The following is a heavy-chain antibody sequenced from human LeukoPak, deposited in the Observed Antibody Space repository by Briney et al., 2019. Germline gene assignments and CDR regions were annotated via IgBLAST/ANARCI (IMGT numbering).Heavy chain of an antibody. Sequence: GGSLRLSCAASGFTFSSYSMNWVRQAPGKGLEWVSYISSSSSTICYADSVKGRFTISRDNAKNSLYLQMNSLRAEDTALYYCTKDLSPGGADVWGQGTTVTVSS. CDR3: TKDLSPGGADV. CDR1: GFTFSSYS. D-gene: IGHD4-17*01. J-gene: IGHJ6*02. CDR2: ISSSSSTI. V-gene: IGHV3-48*04.